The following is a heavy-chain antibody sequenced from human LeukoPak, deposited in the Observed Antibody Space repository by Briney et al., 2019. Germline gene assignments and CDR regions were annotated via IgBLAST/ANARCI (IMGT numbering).Heavy chain of an antibody. CDR1: GGSISSYY. Sequence: PSETPSLTCTVSGGSISSYYWSWIRQPPGKGLEWIGYIYYSGSTNYNPSLKSRVTISVDTSKNQFSLKLSSVTAADTAVYYCARAEWHRDGYNLENLYYFDYWGQGTLVTVSS. CDR3: ARAEWHRDGYNLENLYYFDY. V-gene: IGHV4-59*01. CDR2: IYYSGST. J-gene: IGHJ4*02. D-gene: IGHD5-24*01.